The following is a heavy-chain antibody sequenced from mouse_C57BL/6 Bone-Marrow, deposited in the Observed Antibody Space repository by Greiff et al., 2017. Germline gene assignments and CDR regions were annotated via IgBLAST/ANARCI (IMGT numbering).Heavy chain of an antibody. Sequence: QVHVKQSGAELVRPGTSVKVSCKASGYAFTNYLIEWVKQRPGQGLEWIGVINPGSGGTNYNEKFKGKATLTADKASSTAYMQLSSLASEDSAVYFCARGGLLYDYWGQGTTLTVFS. CDR2: INPGSGGT. V-gene: IGHV1-54*01. CDR1: GYAFTNYL. D-gene: IGHD2-10*01. J-gene: IGHJ2*01. CDR3: ARGGLLYDY.